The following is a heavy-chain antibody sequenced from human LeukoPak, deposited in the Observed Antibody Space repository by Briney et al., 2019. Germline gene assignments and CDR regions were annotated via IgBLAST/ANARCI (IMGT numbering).Heavy chain of an antibody. CDR2: ISSDGDST. Sequence: GGSLRLSCSASGFTFSSYAMRWVRQAPGKGLEYISAISSDGDSTYLTDSVKGRFTISRDNSKDTLYLQMNSLRAEDTAVYYCARENLQYDFWSGYLVYNWFDPWGQGTLVTVSS. V-gene: IGHV3-64*04. CDR1: GFTFSSYA. CDR3: ARENLQYDFWSGYLVYNWFDP. D-gene: IGHD3-3*01. J-gene: IGHJ5*02.